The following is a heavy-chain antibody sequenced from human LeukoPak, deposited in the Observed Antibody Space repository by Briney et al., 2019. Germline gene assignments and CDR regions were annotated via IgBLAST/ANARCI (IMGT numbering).Heavy chain of an antibody. D-gene: IGHD2/OR15-2a*01. CDR2: IIPIFGTA. Sequence: SVKVSCKXSGGTFSSCAISWVRQAPGQGLEWMGRIIPIFGTANYAQKFQGRVTITTDESTSTAYMELSSLRSEDTAVYYCARKDLGSMADDYWGQGSLVTVSS. J-gene: IGHJ4*02. CDR1: GGTFSSCA. V-gene: IGHV1-69*05. CDR3: ARKDLGSMADDY.